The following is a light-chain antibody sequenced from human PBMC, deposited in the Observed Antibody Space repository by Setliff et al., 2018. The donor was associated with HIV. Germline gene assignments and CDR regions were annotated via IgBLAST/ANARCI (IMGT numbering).Light chain of an antibody. Sequence: QSALTQPAAVSGSPGQSITISCTGTSRDVGGYNYVSWYQQHPGKAPKLIIYEVRNRPSGVSNRFSGSKSGNTASLTISGLQTEDEADYHCGSYAITNTLPFGTGTKVTVL. J-gene: IGLJ1*01. CDR1: SRDVGGYNY. V-gene: IGLV2-14*01. CDR2: EVR. CDR3: GSYAITNTLP.